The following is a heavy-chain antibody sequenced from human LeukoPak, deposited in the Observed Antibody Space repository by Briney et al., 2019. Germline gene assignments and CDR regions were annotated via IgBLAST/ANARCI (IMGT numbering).Heavy chain of an antibody. CDR2: IYPGDSDT. D-gene: IGHD6-19*01. Sequence: GESLKISCQGSGYSFATYWIAWVRQMPGEGLEWMGIIYPGDSDTTYSPSFQGQVTISADGSATSAYLQWTSLKASDTAIYYCARQRGTGWYDYWGQGTLVTVSS. J-gene: IGHJ4*02. CDR3: ARQRGTGWYDY. CDR1: GYSFATYW. V-gene: IGHV5-51*01.